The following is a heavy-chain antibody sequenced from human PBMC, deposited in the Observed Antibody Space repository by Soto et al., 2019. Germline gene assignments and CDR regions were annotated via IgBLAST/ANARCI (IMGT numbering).Heavy chain of an antibody. Sequence: VQLLESGGGLVEPGGSLRLSCSASGFIFPTYAMAWVRQAPGRGLEWVSAISGGSTTYYADSVKGRFTISRDNSKNTLYLQMDSLRADDTAVYYCARDPIVGPDHYFDSWGQGTLVTVSS. CDR2: ISGGSTT. J-gene: IGHJ4*02. D-gene: IGHD1-26*01. V-gene: IGHV3-23*01. CDR3: ARDPIVGPDHYFDS. CDR1: GFIFPTYA.